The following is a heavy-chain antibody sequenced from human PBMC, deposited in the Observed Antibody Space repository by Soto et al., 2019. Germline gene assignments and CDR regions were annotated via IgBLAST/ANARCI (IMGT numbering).Heavy chain of an antibody. V-gene: IGHV1-8*01. CDR1: GNTFTSYY. Sequence: ASVKVSCKSSGNTFTSYYINWVRQATGHGLEWMGWINPNSGNIGYAQKFQGRVTMTRDTAIRTAYMEVSRLRSDDTAVYYCAAGFLVVPAAIPPPLGLQDYYYGMDVWGQGTTVTVSS. CDR2: INPNSGNI. CDR3: AAGFLVVPAAIPPPLGLQDYYYGMDV. D-gene: IGHD2-2*01. J-gene: IGHJ6*02.